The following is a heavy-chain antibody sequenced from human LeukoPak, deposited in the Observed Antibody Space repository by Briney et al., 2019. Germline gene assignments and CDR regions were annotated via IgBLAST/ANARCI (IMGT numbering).Heavy chain of an antibody. Sequence: GGPLRLSCAASGFTFSSYAMHWVRQAPGKGLEGVAVISYEGSNKYYADSVKGLFPISRDNSKNTLYLQMNTLRAEDTAVYYCAREGDCSSTSCYHNYYGMDVWGQGTTVTVSS. CDR1: GFTFSSYA. V-gene: IGHV3-30-3*01. CDR3: AREGDCSSTSCYHNYYGMDV. CDR2: ISYEGSNK. J-gene: IGHJ6*02. D-gene: IGHD2-2*01.